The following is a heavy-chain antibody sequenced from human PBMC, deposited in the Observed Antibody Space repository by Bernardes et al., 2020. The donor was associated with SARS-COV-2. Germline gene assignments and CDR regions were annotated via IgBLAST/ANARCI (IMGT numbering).Heavy chain of an antibody. D-gene: IGHD4-17*01. V-gene: IGHV4-59*01. CDR2: IYYSGST. Sequence: SETLSLTCTVSGGSISSYYWSWIRQPPGKGLEWIGYIYYSGSTNYNPSLKSRVTISVDTSKNQFSLKLSSVTAADTAVYYCARDSPDYGPSFPRYGMDVWGQGTTVTVSS. CDR3: ARDSPDYGPSFPRYGMDV. J-gene: IGHJ6*02. CDR1: GGSISSYY.